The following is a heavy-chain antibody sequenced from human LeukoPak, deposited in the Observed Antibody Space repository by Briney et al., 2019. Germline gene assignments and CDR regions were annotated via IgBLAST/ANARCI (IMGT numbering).Heavy chain of an antibody. V-gene: IGHV4-34*01. J-gene: IGHJ4*02. Sequence: PSETLSLTCAVYGGSFSGYYWSWIRQPPGKGLEWIGEINHSGSTNYNPSLKSRVTISVDTSKNQFSLKLSSVTAADTAVYYCAVVRGWYGYWGQGTLVTVSS. CDR3: AVVRGWYGY. CDR2: INHSGST. CDR1: GGSFSGYY. D-gene: IGHD6-19*01.